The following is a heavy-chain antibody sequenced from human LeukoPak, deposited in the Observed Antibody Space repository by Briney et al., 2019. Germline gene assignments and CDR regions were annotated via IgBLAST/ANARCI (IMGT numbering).Heavy chain of an antibody. CDR3: AKDGAAEWLLSVICYGMDV. CDR2: ISGSGGST. V-gene: IGHV3-23*01. CDR1: GFTFSSYA. J-gene: IGHJ6*02. D-gene: IGHD3-3*01. Sequence: GGSLRLSCAASGFTFSSYAMSWVRQAPGKGLEWVSAISGSGGSTYYADSVKGRFTISRDNSKNTLYLQMNSLRAEDTAVYYCAKDGAAEWLLSVICYGMDVWGQGTTVTVSS.